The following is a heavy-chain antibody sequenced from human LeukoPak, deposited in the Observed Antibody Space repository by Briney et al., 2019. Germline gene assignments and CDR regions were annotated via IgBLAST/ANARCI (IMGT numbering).Heavy chain of an antibody. Sequence: GSLRLSCAASGFTFSTYTMNWVRQAPGKGLEWVASISSSSTYINYADSPKGRFTISRDNAKNPLYLQMNSLRAEDTAVYYCASQIFGVAHVYWGQGTLVTVSS. CDR2: ISSSSTYI. CDR1: GFTFSTYT. J-gene: IGHJ4*02. CDR3: ASQIFGVAHVY. V-gene: IGHV3-21*01. D-gene: IGHD3-3*01.